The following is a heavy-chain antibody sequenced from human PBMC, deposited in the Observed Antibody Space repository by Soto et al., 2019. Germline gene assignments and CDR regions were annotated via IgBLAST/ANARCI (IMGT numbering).Heavy chain of an antibody. Sequence: SQTLSLPCAISGDSVSSNSAAWNWIRQSPSRGLEWLGRTYYRSKWYNDYAVSVKSRITINPDTSKNQFSLQLNSVTPEDTAVYYCARVIAVADYYYYGMDVWGQGTTVTVSS. CDR1: GDSVSSNSAA. CDR3: ARVIAVADYYYYGMDV. J-gene: IGHJ6*02. V-gene: IGHV6-1*01. CDR2: TYYRSKWYN. D-gene: IGHD6-19*01.